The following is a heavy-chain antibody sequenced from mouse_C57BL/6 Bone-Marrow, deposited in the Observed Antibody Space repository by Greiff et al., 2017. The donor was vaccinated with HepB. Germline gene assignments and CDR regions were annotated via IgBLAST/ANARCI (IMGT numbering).Heavy chain of an antibody. Sequence: QVQLKESGAELVRPGTSVKVSCKASGYAFTNYLIEWVKQRPGQGLEWIGVIDPGSGGTNYNEKFKGKATLTADKSSSTPYMQLSRLTSEDSAVYFCAVIYDGNYSAMDYWGQGTSVTVSS. CDR1: GYAFTNYL. J-gene: IGHJ4*01. CDR3: AVIYDGNYSAMDY. D-gene: IGHD2-1*01. V-gene: IGHV1-54*01. CDR2: IDPGSGGT.